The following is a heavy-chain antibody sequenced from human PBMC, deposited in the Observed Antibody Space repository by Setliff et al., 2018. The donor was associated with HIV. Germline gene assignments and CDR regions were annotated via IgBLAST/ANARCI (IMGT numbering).Heavy chain of an antibody. V-gene: IGHV3-23*01. CDR3: VRPPDVMTKVTKANC. D-gene: IGHD4-17*01. CDR2: IIESGGKAE. Sequence: PGGSLRLSCAASGFIVTDYGMTWVRQAPGKGLEWVSAIIESGGKAEEYADTVKGRFTISRDNSKNRLYLEMNSLRPEDTAVYYCVRPPDVMTKVTKANCWGRGTLVTVSS. J-gene: IGHJ2*01. CDR1: GFIVTDYG.